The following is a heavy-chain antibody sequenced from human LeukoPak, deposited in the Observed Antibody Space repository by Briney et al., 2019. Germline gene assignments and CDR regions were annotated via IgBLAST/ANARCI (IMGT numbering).Heavy chain of an antibody. V-gene: IGHV3-11*04. D-gene: IGHD3-10*01. CDR2: ISSSGSTI. CDR3: RITMVRGSNYYYYMDV. CDR1: GFTFSDYY. Sequence: PGGSLRLSCAASGFTFSDYYMSWTRQAPGKGLEWVSYISSSGSTIYYADSVKGRFTISRDNAKNSLYLQMNSLRAEDTAVYYCRITMVRGSNYYYYMDVWGKGTTVTVSS. J-gene: IGHJ6*03.